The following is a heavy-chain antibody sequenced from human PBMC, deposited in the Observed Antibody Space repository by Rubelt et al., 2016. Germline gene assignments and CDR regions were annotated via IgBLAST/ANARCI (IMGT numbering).Heavy chain of an antibody. J-gene: IGHJ3*02. D-gene: IGHD3-22*01. CDR3: ARDYYDSSYGAFDI. V-gene: IGHV3-30*01. Sequence: YYADSVKGRFTISRDNSKNTLYLQMNSLRAEDTAVYYCARDYYDSSYGAFDIWGQGTMVTVSS.